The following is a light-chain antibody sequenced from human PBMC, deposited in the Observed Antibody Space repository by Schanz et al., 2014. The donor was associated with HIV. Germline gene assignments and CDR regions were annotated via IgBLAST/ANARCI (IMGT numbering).Light chain of an antibody. CDR2: DNN. V-gene: IGLV1-51*01. CDR1: SSNIDHNY. CDR3: GTWDSNLNDWL. Sequence: QSVLTQPPSVSAAPGQKVTISCSGISSNIDHNYVSWYRQLPGTAPKLLIYDNNKRPSGIPDRFSGSKSDTSATLGITGLQTGDEADYYCGTWDSNLNDWLFGGGTKLTVL. J-gene: IGLJ3*02.